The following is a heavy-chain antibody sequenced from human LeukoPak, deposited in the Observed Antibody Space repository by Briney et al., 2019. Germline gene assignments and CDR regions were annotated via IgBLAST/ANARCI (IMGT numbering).Heavy chain of an antibody. CDR3: ARDLSSTSNWELDY. V-gene: IGHV1-2*06. Sequence: ASVKVSCKASGYTFTGYFMHWGRQAPGQGLEWMGRINPNSGDTNYAQNFQGRGTITRDTSISTAYMELSRLRSDDTAVYYCARDLSSTSNWELDYWGQGTLVTVSS. J-gene: IGHJ4*02. CDR1: GYTFTGYF. CDR2: INPNSGDT. D-gene: IGHD7-27*01.